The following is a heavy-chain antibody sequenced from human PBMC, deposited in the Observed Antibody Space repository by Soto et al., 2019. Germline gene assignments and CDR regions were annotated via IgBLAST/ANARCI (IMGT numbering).Heavy chain of an antibody. CDR3: ARDKRVSRWFDP. Sequence: AETLSLTCTVSGGSVSSGSYYWSWIRQPPGKGLEWIGYIYYTGSTNYNPSLKSRVTISVDTSKNQFSLKLSSVTAADTAVYYCARDKRVSRWFDPWGQGTLVTVSS. V-gene: IGHV4-61*01. J-gene: IGHJ5*02. CDR2: IYYTGST. CDR1: GGSVSSGSYY.